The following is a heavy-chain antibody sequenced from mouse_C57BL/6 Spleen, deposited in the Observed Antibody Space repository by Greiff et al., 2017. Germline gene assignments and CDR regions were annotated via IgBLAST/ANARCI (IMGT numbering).Heavy chain of an antibody. Sequence: VQLQQSGAELVRPGASVKLSCTASGFNIKDDYMHWVKQRPEQGLEWIGWIDPENGDTEYASKFQGKATITADTSSNTAYLQLSSLTSEDTAVYYCTTGYYGDFDYWGQGTTLTVST. V-gene: IGHV14-4*01. CDR1: GFNIKDDY. J-gene: IGHJ2*01. D-gene: IGHD1-1*01. CDR3: TTGYYGDFDY. CDR2: IDPENGDT.